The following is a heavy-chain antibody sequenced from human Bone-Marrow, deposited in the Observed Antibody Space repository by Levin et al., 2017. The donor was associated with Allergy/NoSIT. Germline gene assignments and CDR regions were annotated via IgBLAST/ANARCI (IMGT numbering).Heavy chain of an antibody. CDR1: GFTFSSYG. CDR3: AKDSRTAAGRPDNTQLGVYYYYGMDV. V-gene: IGHV3-30*18. Sequence: GGSLRLSCAASGFTFSSYGMHWVRQAPGKGLEWVAVISYDGSNKYYADSVKGRFTISRDNSKNTLYLQMNSLRAEDTAVYYCAKDSRTAAGRPDNTQLGVYYYYGMDVWGQGTTVTVSS. D-gene: IGHD6-13*01. CDR2: ISYDGSNK. J-gene: IGHJ6*02.